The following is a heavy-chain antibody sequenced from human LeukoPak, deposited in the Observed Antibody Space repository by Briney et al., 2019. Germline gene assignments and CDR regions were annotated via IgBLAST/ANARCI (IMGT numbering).Heavy chain of an antibody. CDR2: ISAYNGHI. CDR1: GYSFTTYG. D-gene: IGHD5-18*01. V-gene: IGHV1-18*01. CDR3: ARTAMASYYFDY. Sequence: ASVKVSCKASGYSFTTYGINWVRQAPGQGLEWMGWISAYNGHINHAQRLQGRVTMTTDTSTSTAFMELRSLRTDDTAVYYCARTAMASYYFDYWGQGTLVTVSS. J-gene: IGHJ4*02.